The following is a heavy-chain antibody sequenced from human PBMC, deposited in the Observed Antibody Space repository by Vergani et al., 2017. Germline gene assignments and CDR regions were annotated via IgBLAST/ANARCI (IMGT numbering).Heavy chain of an antibody. CDR2: INPSGGST. V-gene: IGHV1-46*03. J-gene: IGHJ4*02. CDR3: ARPHGDILPPDPRRLDY. Sequence: QVQLVQSGAEVKKPGASVKVSCKASGYTFTSYYMHWVRQAPGQRLEWMGIINPSGGSTTYAQQLQGRLTMTRDTSTSTVYMDLSNLRSEDTSVCYGARPHGDILPPDPRRLDYWGQGTLVTVSS. CDR1: GYTFTSYY.